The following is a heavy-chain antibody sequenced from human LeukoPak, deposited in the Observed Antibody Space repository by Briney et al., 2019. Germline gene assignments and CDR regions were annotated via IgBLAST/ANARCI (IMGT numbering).Heavy chain of an antibody. V-gene: IGHV3-48*03. CDR2: ISSSGSTM. CDR3: AREGIYYYYMDV. J-gene: IGHJ6*03. CDR1: GFTFSSYE. Sequence: GGSLRLSCAASGFTFSSYEMNWVRQAPGKGLEWVSYISSSGSTMYYADSVKGRFTISRDNAKNSLYLQMNSLRAEDTAVYYCAREGIYYYYMDVWGKGTTVTVSS.